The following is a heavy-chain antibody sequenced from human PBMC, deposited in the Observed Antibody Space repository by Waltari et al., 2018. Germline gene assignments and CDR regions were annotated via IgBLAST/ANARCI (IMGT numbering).Heavy chain of an antibody. CDR1: GGTFSSYD. D-gene: IGHD3-22*01. CDR3: ARYYYDSSGYYYYYYGMDV. J-gene: IGHJ6*02. V-gene: IGHV1-69*08. Sequence: QVQLVQSGAEVKKPGSSVKVSCKASGGTFSSYDISWVRQAPGQGLEWMGRIIPIFGTPNYAQKFQGRATITADKSTSTAYMELSSLRSEDTAVYYCARYYYDSSGYYYYYYGMDVWGQGTTVTVSS. CDR2: IIPIFGTP.